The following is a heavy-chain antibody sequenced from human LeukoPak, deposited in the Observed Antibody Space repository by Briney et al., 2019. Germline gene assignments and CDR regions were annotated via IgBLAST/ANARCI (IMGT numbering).Heavy chain of an antibody. CDR1: GYTFTRYD. D-gene: IGHD3-10*01. V-gene: IGHV1-8*03. CDR2: MNPHSGNT. J-gene: IGHJ6*03. Sequence: ASVKVSCKASGYTFTRYDINWVRQATGQGLEWMGWMNPHSGNTGYAQKFQGRVTFTRNTSISTAYMELTGLRFEDTAVYYCARDRRDMVRGINIVRQYHYYYYMDVWGKGTTVTVSS. CDR3: ARDRRDMVRGINIVRQYHYYYYMDV.